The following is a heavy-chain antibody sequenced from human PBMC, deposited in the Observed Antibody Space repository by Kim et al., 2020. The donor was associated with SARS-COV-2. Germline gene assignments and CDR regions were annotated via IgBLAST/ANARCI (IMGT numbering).Heavy chain of an antibody. CDR1: GGTFSSYA. CDR2: IIPIFGTA. V-gene: IGHV1-69*13. CDR3: ARWGENSDYYDSSGPDAFDI. D-gene: IGHD3-22*01. J-gene: IGHJ3*02. Sequence: ASVKVSCKAPGGTFSSYAISWVRQAPGQGLEWMGGIIPIFGTANYAQKFQGRVTITADESTSTAYMELSSLRSEDTAVYYCARWGENSDYYDSSGPDAFDIWGQGTMVTVSS.